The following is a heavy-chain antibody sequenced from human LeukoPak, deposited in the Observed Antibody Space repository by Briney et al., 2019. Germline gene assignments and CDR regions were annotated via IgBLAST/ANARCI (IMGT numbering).Heavy chain of an antibody. V-gene: IGHV3-74*01. CDR2: INSDGSST. J-gene: IGHJ6*02. Sequence: GGSLRLSCGASAFTFSSFWMHWVRQAPGKGLLWVSRINSDGSSTSYADSVKGRFTISRDNAKNMLYLQMSSLRAEDTAVYYCAPHLSVVVPGAQYGMDVWGQGTTVTVSS. CDR3: APHLSVVVPGAQYGMDV. D-gene: IGHD2-2*01. CDR1: AFTFSSFW.